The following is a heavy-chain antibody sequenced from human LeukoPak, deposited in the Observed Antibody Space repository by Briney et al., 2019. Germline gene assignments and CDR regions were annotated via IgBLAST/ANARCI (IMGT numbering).Heavy chain of an antibody. D-gene: IGHD3-3*01. J-gene: IGHJ4*02. CDR3: TTDGAVFLEWPGDFDY. V-gene: IGHV3-72*01. CDR1: GFTFSDHY. Sequence: GGSLRLSCAASGFTFSDHYIDWVRQAPGKGLEWVGRARDKANSYTTEYAASVKGRFTFSRDDSKNSVYLQMNSLKIEDTAVYYCTTDGAVFLEWPGDFDYWGQGTLVTVSS. CDR2: ARDKANSYTT.